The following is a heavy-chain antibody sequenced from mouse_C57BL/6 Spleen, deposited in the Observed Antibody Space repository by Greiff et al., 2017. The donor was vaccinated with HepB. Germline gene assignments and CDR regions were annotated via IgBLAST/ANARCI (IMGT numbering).Heavy chain of an antibody. CDR2: IRNKANNHAT. CDR1: GFTFSDAW. Sequence: EVMLVESGGGLVQPGGSMKLSCAASGFTFSDAWMDWVRQSPEKGLEWVAEIRNKANNHATYYAESVKGRFTISRDDSKSSVYLQMTSLRAEDTGIYYCTPHYSGSSHWYFDVWGTGTTVTVSS. D-gene: IGHD1-1*01. V-gene: IGHV6-6*01. CDR3: TPHYSGSSHWYFDV. J-gene: IGHJ1*03.